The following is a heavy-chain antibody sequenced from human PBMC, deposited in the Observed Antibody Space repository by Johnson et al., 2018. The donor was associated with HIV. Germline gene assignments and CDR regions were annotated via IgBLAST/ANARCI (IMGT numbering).Heavy chain of an antibody. Sequence: QVQLVESGGGVVQPGRSVRLSCAASGFIFSSYGMHWVRQAPGKGLEWVAVIWSDGSNKYSADSVKGRFTISRDNSKNTLFLQMNSLRADDTAMYYCATSTASDALDIWGQGTMVTVSS. CDR3: ATSTASDALDI. D-gene: IGHD1-1*01. J-gene: IGHJ3*02. V-gene: IGHV3-33*01. CDR1: GFIFSSYG. CDR2: IWSDGSNK.